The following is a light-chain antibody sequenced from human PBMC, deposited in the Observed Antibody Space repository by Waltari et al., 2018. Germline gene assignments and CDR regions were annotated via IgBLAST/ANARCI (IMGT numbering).Light chain of an antibody. CDR1: QRLTTNY. CDR2: GAS. Sequence: VFTQTPGALCLSPGESATLSCRASQRLTTNYLAWYQQKPGQAPRLLIYGASSRAAGIPDRFSGSGSGTDFTLTISRLEPDDFAVYYCQQYGSSIMYTFGQGTKLEIK. CDR3: QQYGSSIMYT. J-gene: IGKJ2*01. V-gene: IGKV3-20*01.